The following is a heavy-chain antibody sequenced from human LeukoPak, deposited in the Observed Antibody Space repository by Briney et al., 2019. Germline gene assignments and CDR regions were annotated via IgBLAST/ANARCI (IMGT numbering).Heavy chain of an antibody. CDR1: GYTFTGYY. Sequence: ASVKVSCKASGYTFTGYYMHWVRQAPGQGLEWMGWINPNSGGTNYAQKFQGRVTMIRDTSISTAYMELSRLGSDDTAVYYCARDGGLDYYGSGSSQNWFDPWGQGTLVTVSS. CDR3: ARDGGLDYYGSGSSQNWFDP. J-gene: IGHJ5*02. D-gene: IGHD3-10*01. V-gene: IGHV1-2*02. CDR2: INPNSGGT.